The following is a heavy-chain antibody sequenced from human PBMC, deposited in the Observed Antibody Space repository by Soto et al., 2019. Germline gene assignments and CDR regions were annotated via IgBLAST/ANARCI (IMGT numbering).Heavy chain of an antibody. Sequence: EVQLLESGGGLVQPGGSLRLSCAASGFTFSSYAMSWVRQAPGKGLEWVSAISGSGGSTYYADSVKGRFTISRDNSKNTLDLQMNSLRAEDTAVYYCAKGDYGSGSYADYWGQGTLVTVSS. V-gene: IGHV3-23*01. J-gene: IGHJ4*02. D-gene: IGHD3-10*01. CDR2: ISGSGGST. CDR3: AKGDYGSGSYADY. CDR1: GFTFSSYA.